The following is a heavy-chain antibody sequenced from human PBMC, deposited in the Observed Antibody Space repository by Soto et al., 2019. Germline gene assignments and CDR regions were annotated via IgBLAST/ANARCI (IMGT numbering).Heavy chain of an antibody. J-gene: IGHJ4*02. CDR2: IYYSGST. D-gene: IGHD3-22*01. Sequence: QVQLQESGPGLVKPSQTLSLTCTVSGGSISSGGYYWSWIRQHPGKGLEWIGYIYYSGSTYYNPSLKSRVTISVDTSKNQFSLKRSSVTAADTAVYYCARTGKYYYDSSGYHYWGQGTLVTVSS. CDR1: GGSISSGGYY. V-gene: IGHV4-31*03. CDR3: ARTGKYYYDSSGYHY.